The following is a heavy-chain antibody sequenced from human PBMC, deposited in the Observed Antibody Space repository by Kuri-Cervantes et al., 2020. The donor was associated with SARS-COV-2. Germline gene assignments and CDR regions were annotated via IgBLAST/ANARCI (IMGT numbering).Heavy chain of an antibody. CDR3: AKRGLVNYYGMDV. CDR2: ISGSGGST. J-gene: IGHJ6*02. CDR1: GFTFSSYA. D-gene: IGHD6-19*01. Sequence: GESLKISCAASGFTFSSYAMSWVRQAPGKGLEWVSAISGSGGSTYYADSVKGRFTISRDNSKNTLYLQMNSLRAGDTAVYYCAKRGLVNYYGMDVWGQGTTVTVSS. V-gene: IGHV3-23*01.